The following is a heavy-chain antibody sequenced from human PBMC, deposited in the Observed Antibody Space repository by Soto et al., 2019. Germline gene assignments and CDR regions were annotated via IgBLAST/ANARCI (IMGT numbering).Heavy chain of an antibody. J-gene: IGHJ5*02. CDR3: ARYPPSAASYNRNAHNWFDP. CDR2: ISSSSSYI. D-gene: IGHD1-20*01. CDR1: GFTFSSYS. Sequence: GGSLRLSCAASGFTFSSYSMNWVRQAPGKGLEWVSSISSSSSYIYYADSVKGRFTISRDNAKNSLYLQMNSLRAEDTAVYYCARYPPSAASYNRNAHNWFDPWGRGTLVTVSS. V-gene: IGHV3-21*01.